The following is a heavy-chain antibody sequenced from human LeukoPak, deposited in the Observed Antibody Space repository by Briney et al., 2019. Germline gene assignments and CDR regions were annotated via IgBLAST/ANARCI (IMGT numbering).Heavy chain of an antibody. V-gene: IGHV3-72*01. CDR2: IKNKAHSYTI. J-gene: IGHJ4*02. Sequence: GGSLRLSCAASGFIFSDHYMDWVRQAPGKGLEWVGRIKNKAHSYTIEYAASVKGRFTISRDDSRNSLYLQMNSLKTEDTAVYYCTTDPANYWGQGTLVTVSS. CDR3: TTDPANY. CDR1: GFIFSDHY.